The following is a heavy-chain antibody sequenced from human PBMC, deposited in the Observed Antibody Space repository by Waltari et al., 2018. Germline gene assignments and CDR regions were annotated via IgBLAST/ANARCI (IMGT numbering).Heavy chain of an antibody. D-gene: IGHD3-10*01. V-gene: IGHV4-59*08. Sequence: QVQLQESGPGLVKPSETLSLTCTVSGASMSNYHWSWIRQPPGKGLEWIGYVYNSGSTNYNRSLRSRVTISLDTSKNQFSLKLTSVTAADTAVYFCARYLTSTMVSLDVFTPGNWFDPWGPGTLVTVSS. CDR1: GASMSNYH. CDR3: ARYLTSTMVSLDVFTPGNWFDP. J-gene: IGHJ5*02. CDR2: VYNSGST.